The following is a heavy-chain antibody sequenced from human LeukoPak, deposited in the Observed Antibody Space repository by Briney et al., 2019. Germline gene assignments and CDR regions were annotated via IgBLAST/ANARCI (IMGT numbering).Heavy chain of an antibody. Sequence: SETLSLTCAVYGGSFSGYYWSWIRQPPGKGLEWIGEINHRGGTNYNPSLKSRVTISVDTSKNQFSLKLKSVTAADTAVYYCARDEYYYGSGSYRYDYWGQGTLVTVSS. V-gene: IGHV4-34*01. CDR1: GGSFSGYY. CDR2: INHRGGT. J-gene: IGHJ4*02. D-gene: IGHD3-10*01. CDR3: ARDEYYYGSGSYRYDY.